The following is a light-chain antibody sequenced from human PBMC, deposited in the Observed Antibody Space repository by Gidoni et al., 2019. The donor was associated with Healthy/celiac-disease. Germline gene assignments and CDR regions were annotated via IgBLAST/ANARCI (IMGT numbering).Light chain of an antibody. Sequence: SYVPTLPLSLFVAPGKTARITFGGNNIGSKSVHWYQQKPGQAPVLVIYYDSDRPSGIPERFSGSNSGNTATLTISRVEAGDEADYYCQVWDSSSEGVFGGGTKLTVL. CDR2: YDS. J-gene: IGLJ3*02. CDR3: QVWDSSSEGV. V-gene: IGLV3-21*04. CDR1: NIGSKS.